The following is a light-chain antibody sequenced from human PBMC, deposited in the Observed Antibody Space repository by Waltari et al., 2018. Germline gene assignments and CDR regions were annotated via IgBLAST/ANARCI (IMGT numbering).Light chain of an antibody. CDR3: QQSHSSPLT. V-gene: IGKV3-11*01. J-gene: IGKJ4*01. CDR1: QSVSSY. Sequence: EIVLTQSPATLSLSPGERATLSCSASQSVSSYLAWYQQKPGQAPRLLIYDASNMATGIPARFSGSGSGTDFTLTINSLQLDDFGTYFCQQSHSSPLTFGGGTKLE. CDR2: DAS.